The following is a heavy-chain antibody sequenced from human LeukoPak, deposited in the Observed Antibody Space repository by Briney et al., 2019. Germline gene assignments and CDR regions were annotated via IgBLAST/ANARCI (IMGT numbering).Heavy chain of an antibody. CDR1: GYTFTSYD. CDR3: AISESQQLQHYYGMDV. V-gene: IGHV1-8*01. J-gene: IGHJ6*02. D-gene: IGHD6-13*01. Sequence: GASVKVSCKASGYTFTSYDINWVRQATGQGLEWMGWMNPNSGNTGYAQKFQGRVTMTRNTSISTAYMELSRLRSDDTAVYYCAISESQQLQHYYGMDVWGQGTTVTVSS. CDR2: MNPNSGNT.